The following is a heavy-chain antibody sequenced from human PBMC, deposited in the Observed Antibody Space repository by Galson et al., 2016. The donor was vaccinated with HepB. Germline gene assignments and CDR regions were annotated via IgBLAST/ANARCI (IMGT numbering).Heavy chain of an antibody. Sequence: SLRLSCAGSGFTFSTYALSWVRQSPGRGLEWLSHINGNGDDTAYVDSVRGRFTVSRDNSRNTVYLQMSNLKTEDAAIYYCALGRAAHGVWGQGTLVAVSS. CDR2: INGNGDDT. CDR1: GFTFSTYA. J-gene: IGHJ4*02. V-gene: IGHV3-23*01. D-gene: IGHD1-26*01. CDR3: ALGRAAHGV.